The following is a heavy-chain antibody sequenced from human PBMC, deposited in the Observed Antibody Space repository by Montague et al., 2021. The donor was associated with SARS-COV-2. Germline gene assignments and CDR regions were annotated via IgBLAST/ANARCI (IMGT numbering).Heavy chain of an antibody. J-gene: IGHJ6*02. Sequence: SLRLSCAASGFTFSSYAMHWVRQAPGKGLEWVAVISYDGSNKYYADSVKGQFTISRDNSKNTLYLQMNSLRAVDTAVYYCARVIVVGYYGMDVWGQGTTVTVSS. CDR1: GFTFSSYA. D-gene: IGHD3-22*01. CDR3: ARVIVVGYYGMDV. V-gene: IGHV3-30-3*01. CDR2: ISYDGSNK.